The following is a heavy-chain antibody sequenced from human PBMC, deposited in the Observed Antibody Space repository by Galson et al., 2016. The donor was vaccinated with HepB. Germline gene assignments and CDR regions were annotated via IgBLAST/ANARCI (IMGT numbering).Heavy chain of an antibody. D-gene: IGHD6-13*01. CDR3: AKDRTPGTIATTASRSGVDV. V-gene: IGHV3-30*18. J-gene: IGHJ6*02. Sequence: SLRLSCAASGFTFSNYGIHWVRQVSGKGLEWVAVMALDGSDKYYTDSVRGRFTISRDNSNNTLYLQMNSLRAEDTAVYYCAKDRTPGTIATTASRSGVDVWGQGATVSVSS. CDR2: MALDGSDK. CDR1: GFTFSNYG.